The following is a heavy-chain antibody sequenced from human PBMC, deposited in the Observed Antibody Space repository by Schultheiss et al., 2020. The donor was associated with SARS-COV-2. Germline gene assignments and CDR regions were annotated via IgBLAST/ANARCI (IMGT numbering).Heavy chain of an antibody. CDR2: ISSNGGST. Sequence: GESLKISCLASGFTFSSYAMHWVRQAPGKGLEYVSAISSNGGSTYYADSVKGRFTISRDNSKNTPYLQMNSLRAEDTAVYYCARVGYSSSSFDYWGQGTPVTVSS. CDR3: ARVGYSSSSFDY. D-gene: IGHD6-13*01. CDR1: GFTFSSYA. V-gene: IGHV3-64*04. J-gene: IGHJ4*01.